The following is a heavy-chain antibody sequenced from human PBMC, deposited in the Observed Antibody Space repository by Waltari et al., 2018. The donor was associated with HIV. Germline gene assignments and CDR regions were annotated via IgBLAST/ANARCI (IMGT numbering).Heavy chain of an antibody. CDR1: GFTLRGYC. Sequence: EVKLVESGGGLVQPGGSLRLSCAASGFTLRGYCMSWVSQAPGKGLEWVANINQDGGDKYYVESVKGRFTISRDNAKNSLYLQMNSLRAEDTALYYCARDYASSVAGTGYWGQGTLVTVSS. J-gene: IGHJ4*02. CDR3: ARDYASSVAGTGY. D-gene: IGHD6-19*01. CDR2: INQDGGDK. V-gene: IGHV3-7*01.